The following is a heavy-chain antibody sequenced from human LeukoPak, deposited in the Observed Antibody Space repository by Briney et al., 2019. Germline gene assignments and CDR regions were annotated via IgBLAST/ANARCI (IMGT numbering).Heavy chain of an antibody. D-gene: IGHD1-26*01. CDR3: ARGGVGAPYYYYYYCMDV. Sequence: PSETLSLTCSVSGGSISSYYWRWIRQPPGKGLEWIGYIYYSGSTNYNPSLKSRVTISVETSKNQFSLKLSSVTAADTAVYYCARGGVGAPYYYYYYCMDVWGKGTTVTVSS. J-gene: IGHJ6*03. CDR2: IYYSGST. V-gene: IGHV4-59*01. CDR1: GGSISSYY.